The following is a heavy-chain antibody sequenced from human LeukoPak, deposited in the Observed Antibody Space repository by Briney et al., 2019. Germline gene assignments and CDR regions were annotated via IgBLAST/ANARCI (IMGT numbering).Heavy chain of an antibody. CDR3: AQCRGTGYFDSWFDP. J-gene: IGHJ5*02. Sequence: PAGSLRTPGAAFGFTFSSYSSNWVRQAPGKGLEWVSYISSSSSTIHDADSVRGRLTICGDNAKNSLYLQLNRMRNEDTDVYYCAQCRGTGYFDSWFDPWGQG. CDR1: GFTFSSYS. D-gene: IGHD2/OR15-2a*01. V-gene: IGHV3-48*02. CDR2: ISSSSSTI.